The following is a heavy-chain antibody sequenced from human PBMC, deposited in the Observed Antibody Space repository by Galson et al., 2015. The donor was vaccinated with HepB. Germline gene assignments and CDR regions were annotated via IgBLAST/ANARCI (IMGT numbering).Heavy chain of an antibody. V-gene: IGHV1-58*01. D-gene: IGHD3-9*01. CDR1: GFTFTSSA. CDR3: AAHYDILTGASDWYFDL. Sequence: SVKVSCKASGFTFTSSAVQWVRQARGQRLEWIGWIVVGSGNTNYAQKFRERVTITRDMSTSTAYMELSSLRSEDTAVYYCAAHYDILTGASDWYFDLWGRGTLVTVSS. J-gene: IGHJ2*01. CDR2: IVVGSGNT.